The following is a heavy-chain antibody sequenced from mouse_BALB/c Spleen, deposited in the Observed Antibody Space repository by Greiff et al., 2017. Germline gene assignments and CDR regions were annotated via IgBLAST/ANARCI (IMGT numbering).Heavy chain of an antibody. CDR3: ARLYGSSCFFAY. D-gene: IGHD1-1*01. J-gene: IGHJ3*01. Sequence: EVMLVESGGGLVQPGGSLKLSCAASGFTFSSYTMSWVRQTPEKRLEWVAYISNGGGSTYYPDTVKGRFTISRDNAKNTLYLQMSSLKSEDTAMYYCARLYGSSCFFAYWGQGTLVTVSA. V-gene: IGHV5-12-2*01. CDR1: GFTFSSYT. CDR2: ISNGGGST.